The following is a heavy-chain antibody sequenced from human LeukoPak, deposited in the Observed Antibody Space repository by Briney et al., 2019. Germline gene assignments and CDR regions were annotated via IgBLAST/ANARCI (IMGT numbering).Heavy chain of an antibody. J-gene: IGHJ4*02. D-gene: IGHD3-3*01. CDR1: GYTFSIYG. CDR2: ISAYTGNS. Sequence: ASVKVSCKASGYTFSIYGITWVRQAPGQGLEWMGWISAYTGNSNCAQKFQDRVTMTTDTSTSTAYMELRSLRSDDTAVYYCARDGKARYDFRENDCWGQGTLVTVSS. CDR3: ARDGKARYDFRENDC. V-gene: IGHV1-18*01.